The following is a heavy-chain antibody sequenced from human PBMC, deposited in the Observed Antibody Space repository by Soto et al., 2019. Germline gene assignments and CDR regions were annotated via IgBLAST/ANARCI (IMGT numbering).Heavy chain of an antibody. CDR2: INPSGGFA. V-gene: IGHV1-46*01. J-gene: IGHJ4*02. D-gene: IGHD4-17*01. CDR1: GYAFTSYY. Sequence: QVQLVQSGAEVKKPGASVKVSCKASGYAFTSYYVHWVRQAPGQGLEWMGIINPSGGFATYVQKFQDRVTMTRDTSTSTVYMEMNSLRSEDTAVYYCARLRATVTTEFDYWGQGTLVIVSS. CDR3: ARLRATVTTEFDY.